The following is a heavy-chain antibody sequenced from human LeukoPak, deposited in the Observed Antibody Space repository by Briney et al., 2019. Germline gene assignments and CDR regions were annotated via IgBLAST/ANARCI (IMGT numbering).Heavy chain of an antibody. Sequence: QPGGSLRLSCAASGFTFSSFGMHWVRQAPGKGLEWVAVIWYDASNKYYADSVKGRFTISRDNSKNTLYLQMNSLRDDDTAVYYCARIKYYYGSGDVDAFDIWGQGTKATVSS. CDR3: ARIKYYYGSGDVDAFDI. CDR2: IWYDASNK. D-gene: IGHD3-10*01. J-gene: IGHJ3*02. V-gene: IGHV3-33*03. CDR1: GFTFSSFG.